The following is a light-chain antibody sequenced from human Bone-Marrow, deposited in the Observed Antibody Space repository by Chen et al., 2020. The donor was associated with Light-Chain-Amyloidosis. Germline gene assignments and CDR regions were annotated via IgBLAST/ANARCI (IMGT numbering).Light chain of an antibody. CDR3: CSYAGRGKM. CDR2: EAK. J-gene: IGLJ3*02. V-gene: IGLV2-23*01. Sequence: QSALTQPASVSGSPGQSITISCTGSSSDVGTYNLVSWYQHHPGKAPKLIIYEAKKRPSGVSNRFSGSRSGYTASLTISGLQAEDEAYYYCCSYAGRGKMFGGGTKLTVL. CDR1: SSDVGTYNL.